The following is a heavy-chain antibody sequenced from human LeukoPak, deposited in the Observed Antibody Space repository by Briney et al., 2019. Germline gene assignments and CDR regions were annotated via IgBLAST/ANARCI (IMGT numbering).Heavy chain of an antibody. V-gene: IGHV1-2*02. J-gene: IGHJ6*02. Sequence: GASVKVSCKASGYTFTGYYMHWVRQAPGQGLEWMGWINPNSGGTNYAQKFQGRVTMTRDTSTSTAYMELSRLRSHDTAVYYCARDYDSSGYYGAWYYYGMDGWGQGPTVTVSS. CDR2: INPNSGGT. CDR3: ARDYDSSGYYGAWYYYGMDG. CDR1: GYTFTGYY. D-gene: IGHD3-22*01.